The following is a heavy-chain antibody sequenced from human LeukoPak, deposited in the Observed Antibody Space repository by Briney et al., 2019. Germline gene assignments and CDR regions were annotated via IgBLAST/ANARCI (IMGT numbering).Heavy chain of an antibody. D-gene: IGHD3-22*01. CDR2: INSDGINT. J-gene: IGHJ4*02. CDR1: GFTFSNYW. Sequence: GGSLRLSCAASGFTFSNYWMHWVRQAPGKGLVWVSRINSDGINTSYADSVKGRFTISRDNAKNSLYLRMNSLRAEDTAVYYCARDQGTPYDSSGYYSFDYWGQGTLVTVSS. V-gene: IGHV3-74*01. CDR3: ARDQGTPYDSSGYYSFDY.